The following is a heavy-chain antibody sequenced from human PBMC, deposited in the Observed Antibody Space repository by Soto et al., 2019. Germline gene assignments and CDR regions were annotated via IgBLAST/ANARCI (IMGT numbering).Heavy chain of an antibody. CDR1: GYPFTTYY. D-gene: IGHD3-22*01. V-gene: IGHV1-46*01. CDR2: INPSGGST. J-gene: IGHJ3*02. Sequence: ASLKVSCKSSGYPFTTYYVHWVRQAPGQGLEWMGIINPSGGSTNYAQKFQGRVTMTRDTSTSTLYMELSSLRSEDTAVYYCANLLITNDAFDIWGQGTMVTVS. CDR3: ANLLITNDAFDI.